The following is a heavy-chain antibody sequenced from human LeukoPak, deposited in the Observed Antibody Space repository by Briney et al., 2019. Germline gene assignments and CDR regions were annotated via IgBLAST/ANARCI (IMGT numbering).Heavy chain of an antibody. D-gene: IGHD6-13*01. CDR2: ISYDGSNK. CDR1: GFTFSSYA. CDR3: ARESWPIIAAGGSWFDP. J-gene: IGHJ5*02. Sequence: GGSLRLSCAASGFTFSSYAMHWVRQAPGKGLEWVAVISYDGSNKYYADSVKGRFTISRDNSKNTLYLQMNSLRAEDTAVYYCARESWPIIAAGGSWFDPWGQGTLVTVSS. V-gene: IGHV3-30-3*01.